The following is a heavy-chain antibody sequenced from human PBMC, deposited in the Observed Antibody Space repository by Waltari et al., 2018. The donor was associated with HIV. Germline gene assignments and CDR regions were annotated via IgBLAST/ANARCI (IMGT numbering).Heavy chain of an antibody. CDR3: AKDRSDFWTGFLDH. Sequence: QVQLVQSGGGMVQPGRSLRLYCAASGFTFSNFGMHWVRQAPGKGLEWVAVISHHGRSDHYADSVKGRFTISRDNSKDTLFLEMDNVRPEDTSLYFCAKDRSDFWTGFLDHWGQGALVTVTS. CDR2: ISHHGRSD. CDR1: GFTFSNFG. V-gene: IGHV3-30*18. J-gene: IGHJ4*02. D-gene: IGHD3-3*01.